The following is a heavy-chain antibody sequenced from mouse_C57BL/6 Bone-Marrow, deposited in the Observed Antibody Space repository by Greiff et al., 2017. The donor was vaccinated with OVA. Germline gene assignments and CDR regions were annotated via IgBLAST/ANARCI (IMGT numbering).Heavy chain of an antibody. V-gene: IGHV5-4*01. J-gene: IGHJ2*01. CDR1: GFTFSSYA. CDR2: LSDGGSYT. Sequence: VKLMESGGGLVKPGGSLKLSCAASGFTFSSYALSWVRQTPEKRLGWVATLSDGGSYTYYPDNVKGRFTISRDNAKNNLYLQMSHLKSEDTAMYYCARDTYWGQGTTLTVSS. CDR3: ARDTY.